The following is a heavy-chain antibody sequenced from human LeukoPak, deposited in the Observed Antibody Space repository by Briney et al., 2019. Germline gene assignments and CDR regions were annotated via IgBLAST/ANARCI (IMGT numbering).Heavy chain of an antibody. CDR1: GYSISSDYY. Sequence: IPSETLSLTCTVSGYSISSDYYWGWIRQPPGKGLEWIGEINHSGSTNYNPSLKSRVTISVDTSKNQFSLKLSSVTAADTAVYYCARGGIHIVATPYYYYMDVWGKGTTVTVSS. V-gene: IGHV4-38-2*02. CDR3: ARGGIHIVATPYYYYMDV. J-gene: IGHJ6*03. D-gene: IGHD5-12*01. CDR2: INHSGST.